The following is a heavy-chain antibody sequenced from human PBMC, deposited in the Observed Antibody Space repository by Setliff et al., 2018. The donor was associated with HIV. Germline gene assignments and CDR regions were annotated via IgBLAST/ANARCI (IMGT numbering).Heavy chain of an antibody. D-gene: IGHD3-10*01. V-gene: IGHV4-39*01. CDR2: ISYSGTT. CDR1: GGSISTRSPYY. J-gene: IGHJ5*02. CDR3: ATYADRESNRFDP. Sequence: PSETLSLTCSVSGGSISTRSPYYWGWIRQPPGKGLEWIGSISYSGTTYYNPSLKSRVTISVDTSKNQFSLKLSSVTAADTAVYYCATYADRESNRFDPWGQGILVTVSS.